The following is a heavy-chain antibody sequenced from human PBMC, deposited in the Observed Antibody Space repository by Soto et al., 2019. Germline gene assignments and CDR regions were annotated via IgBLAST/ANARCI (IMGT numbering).Heavy chain of an antibody. Sequence: SETLSLTCTVSGGSVSSGSYYWSWIRQPPGKGLEWIGYIYYSGSTNYNPSLKSRVTISVDTSKNQFSLKLSSVTAADTAVYYCARDRGRGWFDPWGQGTLVTVSS. V-gene: IGHV4-61*01. D-gene: IGHD3-16*01. CDR3: ARDRGRGWFDP. J-gene: IGHJ5*02. CDR1: GGSVSSGSYY. CDR2: IYYSGST.